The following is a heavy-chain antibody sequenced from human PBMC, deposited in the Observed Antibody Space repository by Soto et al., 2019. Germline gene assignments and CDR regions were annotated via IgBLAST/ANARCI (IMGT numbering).Heavy chain of an antibody. V-gene: IGHV3-30*18. J-gene: IGHJ6*02. CDR3: GKDTLKCSGGDCPLYYYYGMDV. CDR1: GFTFRSYG. CDR2: ISNDGSNK. Sequence: QVQLVESGGGVVQPGTSLRLSCAASGFTFRSYGMHWVRQAPGKGLEWLAVISNDGSNKYLVDSVKGRLALSRDNSRNTLYLQINSLRVEDTAVYYCGKDTLKCSGGDCPLYYYYGMDVWGQGNTVTVSS. D-gene: IGHD2-21*02.